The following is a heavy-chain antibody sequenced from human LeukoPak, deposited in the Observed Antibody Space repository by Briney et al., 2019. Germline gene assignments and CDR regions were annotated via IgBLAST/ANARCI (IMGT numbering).Heavy chain of an antibody. Sequence: PGGSLRLSCAASGFTFSSYAMSWVRQAPGKGLEWVSAISGSGGSTYYADSVKGRFTISRDNSKNTLYLQMNSLRAEDTAVYYCAKDLAFWSGYYIRYFQHWGQAPWSPSPQ. D-gene: IGHD3-3*01. V-gene: IGHV3-23*01. CDR2: ISGSGGST. CDR3: AKDLAFWSGYYIRYFQH. CDR1: GFTFSSYA. J-gene: IGHJ1*01.